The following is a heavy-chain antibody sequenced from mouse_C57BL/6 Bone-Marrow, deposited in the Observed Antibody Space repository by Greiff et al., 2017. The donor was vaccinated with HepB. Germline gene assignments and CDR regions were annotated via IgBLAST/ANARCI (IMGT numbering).Heavy chain of an antibody. J-gene: IGHJ3*01. CDR2: INYDGSST. D-gene: IGHD2-2*01. Sequence: DVKLVESEGGLVQPGSSMKLSCTASGFTFSDYYMAWVRQVPEKGLEWVANINYDGSSTYYLDSLKSRFIISRDNAKNILYLQMSSLKSEDTATYYCASMVKAWFAYWGQGTLVTVSA. V-gene: IGHV5-16*01. CDR1: GFTFSDYY. CDR3: ASMVKAWFAY.